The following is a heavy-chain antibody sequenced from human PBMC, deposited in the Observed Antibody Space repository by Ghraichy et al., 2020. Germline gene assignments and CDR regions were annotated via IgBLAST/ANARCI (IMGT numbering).Heavy chain of an antibody. J-gene: IGHJ5*02. CDR1: GGSFSGYY. D-gene: IGHD3-10*01. V-gene: IGHV4-34*01. CDR2: INHSGST. Sequence: SETLSLTCAVYGGSFSGYYWSWIRQPPRQGLELIWEINHSGSTNSNPSLKSRVTISVDTSKNQFSLTLSSVTAADTAVYYCARGRITMVWGVIRGNWFDPWGQGTLVTVSS. CDR3: ARGRITMVWGVIRGNWFDP.